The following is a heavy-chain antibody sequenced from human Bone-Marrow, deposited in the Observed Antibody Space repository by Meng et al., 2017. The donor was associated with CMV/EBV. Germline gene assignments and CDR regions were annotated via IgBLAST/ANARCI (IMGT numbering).Heavy chain of an antibody. CDR3: AHVSSSQYYVDY. Sequence: ASVKVSCKASGYTFTGYYMHWVRQAPGQGLEWMGWINPNSGGTNYAQKFQGRVTMTRDTSISTAYMELSSLRSEDTAVYYCAHVSSSQYYVDYWGQGTLVTVSS. V-gene: IGHV1-2*02. J-gene: IGHJ4*02. D-gene: IGHD6-13*01. CDR1: GYTFTGYY. CDR2: INPNSGGT.